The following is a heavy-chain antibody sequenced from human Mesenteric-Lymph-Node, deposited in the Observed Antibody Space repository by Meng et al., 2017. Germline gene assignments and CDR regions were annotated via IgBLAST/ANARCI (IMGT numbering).Heavy chain of an antibody. CDR1: GGSFSGYY. CDR2: INHSGST. CDR3: ARDLYCSGGSCYRFDP. D-gene: IGHD2-15*01. Sequence: QVQLQQWGAGLLKPSETLSPTCAVYGGSFSGYYWSWIRQPPGKGLEWIGEINHSGSTNYNPSLKSRVTISVDTSKNQFSLKLSSVTAADTAVYYCARDLYCSGGSCYRFDPWGQGTLVTVSS. J-gene: IGHJ5*02. V-gene: IGHV4-34*01.